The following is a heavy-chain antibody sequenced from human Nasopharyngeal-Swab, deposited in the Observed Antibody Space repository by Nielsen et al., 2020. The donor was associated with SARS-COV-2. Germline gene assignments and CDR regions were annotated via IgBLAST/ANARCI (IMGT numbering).Heavy chain of an antibody. J-gene: IGHJ6*03. Sequence: RQAPGKGLEWVSYISSSSSYTNYADSVKGRFTISRDNAKNSPYLQMNSLRAEDTAVYYCARDGLRGSYYYYMDVWGKGTTVTVSS. CDR2: ISSSSSYT. CDR3: ARDGLRGSYYYYMDV. D-gene: IGHD3-16*01. V-gene: IGHV3-11*06.